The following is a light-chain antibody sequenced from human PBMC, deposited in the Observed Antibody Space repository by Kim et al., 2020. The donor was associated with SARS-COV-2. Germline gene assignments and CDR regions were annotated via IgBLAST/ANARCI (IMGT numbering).Light chain of an antibody. Sequence: EIVMTQTPLSLPVRPGEPASISCRSSQSLLDSDDGKMYLDWYLQKPGKSPQPLIYALSSRASGDPDRFSGSGAATDVTHTISRVEAEDVELYSCMQRIEFPYTFGQGTKLEI. CDR1: QSLLDSDDGKMY. J-gene: IGKJ2*01. V-gene: IGKV2-40*01. CDR3: MQRIEFPYT. CDR2: ALS.